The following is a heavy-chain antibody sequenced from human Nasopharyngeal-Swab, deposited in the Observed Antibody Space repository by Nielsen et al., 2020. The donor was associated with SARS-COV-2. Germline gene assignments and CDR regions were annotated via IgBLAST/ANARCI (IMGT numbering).Heavy chain of an antibody. CDR2: INEGGSRH. V-gene: IGHV3-7*05. CDR3: LSKWFDP. Sequence: GESLKISCAASEFSFRTSWMTWVRQAPGQGLEWVASINEGGSRHLYVDSVRSRFTISRDNAKKSLYLQMNTLRAEDTAVYYCLSKWFDPWGQGTLVTVSS. CDR1: EFSFRTSW. J-gene: IGHJ5*02. D-gene: IGHD4-11*01.